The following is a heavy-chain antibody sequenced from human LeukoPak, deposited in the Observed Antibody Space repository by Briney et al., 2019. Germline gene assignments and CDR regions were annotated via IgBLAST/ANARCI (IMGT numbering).Heavy chain of an antibody. CDR3: ARGYSGYPFDY. CDR2: IWYDGSNK. Sequence: GGSLRLSCAASEFTFSRYGMHWVRQAPGKGLEWVAVIWYDGSNKYYADSVKGRFTISRDNSKNTLYLQMNSLRAEDAAVYYCARGYSGYPFDYWGQGTLVTVSS. V-gene: IGHV3-33*01. J-gene: IGHJ4*02. D-gene: IGHD5-12*01. CDR1: EFTFSRYG.